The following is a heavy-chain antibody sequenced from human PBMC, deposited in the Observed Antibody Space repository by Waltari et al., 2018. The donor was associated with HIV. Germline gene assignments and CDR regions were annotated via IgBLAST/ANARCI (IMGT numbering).Heavy chain of an antibody. Sequence: VKLQESGPGLVRPAATLPLNGTAFGYAIRSGFYCAWVRRPRGKGLEWIGSMLHSGSTYYNPSLKSRVTMSIDVTKNRFSLSMKSVTATDTALYYCARAQENSGGLAFQLWGLGTLVTVSS. CDR1: GYAIRSGFY. J-gene: IGHJ1*01. V-gene: IGHV4-38-2*02. CDR3: ARAQENSGGLAFQL. CDR2: MLHSGST. D-gene: IGHD5-12*01.